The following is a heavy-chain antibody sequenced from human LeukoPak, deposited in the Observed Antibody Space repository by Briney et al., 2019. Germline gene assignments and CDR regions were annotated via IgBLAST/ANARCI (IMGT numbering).Heavy chain of an antibody. CDR2: MFYSGIT. Sequence: SETLSLTCTVSGGSVSSGSYYWSWIRQPPGKGLEWIGFMFYSGITNYNPSLKSRVTISVDTSKKQFSLKLSSVTAADTAVYYCARSGNYWYFDLWGRGTLVTASS. D-gene: IGHD2/OR15-2a*01. CDR3: ARSGNYWYFDL. CDR1: GGSVSSGSYY. V-gene: IGHV4-61*01. J-gene: IGHJ2*01.